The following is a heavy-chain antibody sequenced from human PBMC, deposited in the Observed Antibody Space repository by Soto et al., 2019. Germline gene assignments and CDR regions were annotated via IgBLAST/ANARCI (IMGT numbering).Heavy chain of an antibody. V-gene: IGHV1-2*02. Sequence: QVQLVQSGAEVKKPGASVKVSCKASGYTFTGYYMHWVRQAPGQGLEWMGWINPNRGGTNYAQKCQGRVTMTRDTSISTAYMELSRLRSDDTAVYYCARDYRTWYYDSSGPPYNWFGPWGQGTLVTVSS. CDR2: INPNRGGT. CDR3: ARDYRTWYYDSSGPPYNWFGP. J-gene: IGHJ5*02. CDR1: GYTFTGYY. D-gene: IGHD3-22*01.